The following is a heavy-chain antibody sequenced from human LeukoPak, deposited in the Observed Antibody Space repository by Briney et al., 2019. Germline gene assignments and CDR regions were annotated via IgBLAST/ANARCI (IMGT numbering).Heavy chain of an antibody. V-gene: IGHV3-23*01. CDR2: VSSSGVA. CDR1: GFTFDNYA. D-gene: IGHD3-3*01. Sequence: PGGSLRLSCAASGFTFDNYATRWVRQAPVTGLEWVSAVSSSGVAYYADSVKGRFTISRDNSENKLYLQMDSLRVEDTAVYYCAKDVAPFTWSDPLGSWGQGTLVAVSS. J-gene: IGHJ5*02. CDR3: AKDVAPFTWSDPLGS.